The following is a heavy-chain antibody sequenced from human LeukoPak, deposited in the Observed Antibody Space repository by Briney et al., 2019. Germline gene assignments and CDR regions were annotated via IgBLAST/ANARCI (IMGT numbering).Heavy chain of an antibody. J-gene: IGHJ4*02. CDR1: GFTFNDYG. CDR2: INWNGGST. Sequence: GGSLRLSCAASGFTFNDYGMSWVRQAPGKGLEWVSGINWNGGSTGYADSVEGRFTISRDNAKNSLYLQMNSLRAEDTALYYCASGSYSTGTMVYWGQGTLVTVSS. CDR3: ASGSYSTGTMVY. V-gene: IGHV3-20*04. D-gene: IGHD1-26*01.